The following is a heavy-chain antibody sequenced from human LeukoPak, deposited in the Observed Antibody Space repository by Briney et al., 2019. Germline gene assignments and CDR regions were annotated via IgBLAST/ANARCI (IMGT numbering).Heavy chain of an antibody. V-gene: IGHV1-69*13. CDR2: IIPIFGTA. CDR1: GGTFSSYA. Sequence: SVKVSCKASGGTFSSYAISWVRQAPGQGLEWMGGIIPIFGTANYAQKFQGRVTITADESTSTAYVELSSLRSEDTAVYYCARERVNYYDSSGYYYYFDYWGQGTLVTVSS. D-gene: IGHD3-22*01. J-gene: IGHJ4*02. CDR3: ARERVNYYDSSGYYYYFDY.